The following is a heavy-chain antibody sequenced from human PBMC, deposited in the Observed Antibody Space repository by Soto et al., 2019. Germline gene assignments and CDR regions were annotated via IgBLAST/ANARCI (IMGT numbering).Heavy chain of an antibody. D-gene: IGHD4-4*01. CDR2: INAGSGSA. Sequence: GASVKVSCKASGYMFTSYAIHWVRQAPGQSLEWMGWINAGSGSAISSQNFQGRVTITRDTSADTAYMELSSLRSQDTAVYYCARERTTVSRFDYWGQGTLVTVSS. V-gene: IGHV1-3*01. J-gene: IGHJ4*02. CDR1: GYMFTSYA. CDR3: ARERTTVSRFDY.